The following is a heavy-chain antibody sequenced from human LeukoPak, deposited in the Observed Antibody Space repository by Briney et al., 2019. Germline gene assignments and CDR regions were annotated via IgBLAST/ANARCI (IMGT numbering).Heavy chain of an antibody. CDR1: DDSISSGSYY. CDR3: ARGRFLGVGATNYFDY. J-gene: IGHJ4*02. V-gene: IGHV4-61*02. Sequence: SETLSLTCTVSDDSISSGSYYWSWIRQPAGKGLEWIGRIYPSGSTNYNPSLKSRVTISVDTSKNQFSLKLSSVTAADTAVYYCARGRFLGVGATNYFDYWGQGTLVTVSS. D-gene: IGHD1-26*01. CDR2: IYPSGST.